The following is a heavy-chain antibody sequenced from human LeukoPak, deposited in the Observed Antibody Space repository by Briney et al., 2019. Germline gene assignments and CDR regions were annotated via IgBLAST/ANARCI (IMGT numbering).Heavy chain of an antibody. CDR1: GFTFSSYW. CDR2: INSDGSST. CDR3: AKDQRLGELQYTNPPFDY. J-gene: IGHJ4*02. D-gene: IGHD3-16*01. V-gene: IGHV3-74*01. Sequence: PGGSLRLSCAASGFTFSSYWMHWVRQAPGKGLVWVSRINSDGSSTSYADSVKGRFTISRDNSKNTLYLQMNSLRAEDTAVYYCAKDQRLGELQYTNPPFDYWGQGTLVTVSS.